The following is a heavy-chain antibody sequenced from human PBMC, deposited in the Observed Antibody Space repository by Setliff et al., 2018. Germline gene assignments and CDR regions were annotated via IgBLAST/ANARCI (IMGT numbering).Heavy chain of an antibody. CDR1: GGSFSGYY. J-gene: IGHJ6*03. Sequence: SETLSLTCGVYGGSFSGYYWSWIRQPPGKRLEWIGEIIPGGSTNYNPSLKSRVTISVDTSKNQFSLKLNSVTAADMAVYYCAREQWLDPPGYYYMDVWAKGTTVTVSS. V-gene: IGHV4-34*12. CDR3: AREQWLDPPGYYYMDV. CDR2: IIPGGST. D-gene: IGHD6-19*01.